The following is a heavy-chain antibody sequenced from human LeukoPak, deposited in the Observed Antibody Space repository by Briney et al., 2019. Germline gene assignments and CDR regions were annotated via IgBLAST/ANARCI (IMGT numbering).Heavy chain of an antibody. V-gene: IGHV3-48*03. J-gene: IGHJ4*02. Sequence: GGSLRLSCAASGFTFSTFAMNWVRQAPGKGLEWVSYISSSGSTIYYADSVKGRFTISRDNAKNSLYLQMNSLRAEDTAVYYCATDPYYYDSSGYYWWGQGTLVTVSS. CDR3: ATDPYYYDSSGYYW. D-gene: IGHD3-22*01. CDR1: GFTFSTFA. CDR2: ISSSGSTI.